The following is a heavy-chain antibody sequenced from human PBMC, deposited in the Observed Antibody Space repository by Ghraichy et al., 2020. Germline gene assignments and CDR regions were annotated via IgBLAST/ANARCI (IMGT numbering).Heavy chain of an antibody. Sequence: SVKVSCKASGGTFSSYAISWVRQAPGQGLEWMGGIIPIFGTANYAQKFQGRVTITADESTSTAYMELSSLRSEDTAVYYCARDNLRWSYYFDYWGQGTLVTVSS. J-gene: IGHJ4*02. CDR3: ARDNLRWSYYFDY. CDR1: GGTFSSYA. D-gene: IGHD5-24*01. V-gene: IGHV1-69*13. CDR2: IIPIFGTA.